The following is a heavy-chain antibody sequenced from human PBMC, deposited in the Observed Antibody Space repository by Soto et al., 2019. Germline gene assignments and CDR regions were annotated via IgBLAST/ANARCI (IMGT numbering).Heavy chain of an antibody. Sequence: RGSLRLSCAASGFTFSSYAMHWVRQAPGKGLEWVAVISYVGSNKYYADSVKGRFTISRDNSKNTLYLQMNSLRAEDTAIYYCAKVWGEDVYCTRTSCLYYIHYWGPGVRVTVFS. J-gene: IGHJ4*02. CDR1: GFTFSSYA. D-gene: IGHD2-2*01. V-gene: IGHV3-30-3*01. CDR3: AKVWGEDVYCTRTSCLYYIHY. CDR2: ISYVGSNK.